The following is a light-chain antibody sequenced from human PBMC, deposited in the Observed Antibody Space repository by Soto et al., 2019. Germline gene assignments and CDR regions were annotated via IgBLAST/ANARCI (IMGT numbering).Light chain of an antibody. J-gene: IGLJ1*01. Sequence: QSALTQPASVSGSPGPSITISCTGTSSDVGGYNYVSWYQQHPGKAPKLMIYDVSNRPSGVSNRFSVSKSGNTASLTISGLQAEDEADYYSSSYTSSSTRVFGTGTELPVL. CDR1: SSDVGGYNY. V-gene: IGLV2-14*01. CDR2: DVS. CDR3: SSYTSSSTRV.